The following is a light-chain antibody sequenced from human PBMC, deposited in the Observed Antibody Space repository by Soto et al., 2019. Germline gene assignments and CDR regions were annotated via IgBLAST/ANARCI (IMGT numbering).Light chain of an antibody. CDR1: KLGDKY. CDR3: QAWHSSTVV. J-gene: IGLJ2*01. V-gene: IGLV3-1*01. CDR2: QDN. Sequence: SYELTQPPSVSVSPGQTASITCYGDKLGDKYACWYQQRPGQSPLLVIYQDNRRPSGIPERFSGSNSGNTATLTISGTQAMDEADYYCQAWHSSTVVFGGGTKLTVL.